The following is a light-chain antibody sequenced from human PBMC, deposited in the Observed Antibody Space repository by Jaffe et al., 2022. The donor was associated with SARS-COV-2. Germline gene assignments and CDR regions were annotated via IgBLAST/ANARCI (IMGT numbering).Light chain of an antibody. CDR1: QSIGSW. V-gene: IGKV1-5*03. J-gene: IGKJ1*01. Sequence: DIQMTQSPSTLSASVGDRVTITCRASQSIGSWLAWYQQKPGKAPKLLIFKASSLESGVPSRFSGSEAGTEFTLTISSLQPDDFATYYCQQYASDSTFGQGTKVEIK. CDR3: QQYASDST. CDR2: KAS.